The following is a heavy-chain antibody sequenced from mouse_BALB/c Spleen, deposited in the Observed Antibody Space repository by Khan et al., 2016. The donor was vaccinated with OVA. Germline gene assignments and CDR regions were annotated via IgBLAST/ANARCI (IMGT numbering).Heavy chain of an antibody. CDR1: GFSLTGYG. CDR2: IWGDGST. V-gene: IGHV2-6-7*02. Sequence: VKLQESGPGLVAPSQGLSITCTVSGFSLTGYGVNWVRQPPGKGLEWLGMIWGDGSTDYNSALKSRLSISKDNSKSQVFLKMNSLQTDDTARYYCARGTDDYALYAMDYWGQGTSVTVSS. CDR3: ARGTDDYALYAMDY. J-gene: IGHJ4*01. D-gene: IGHD2-4*01.